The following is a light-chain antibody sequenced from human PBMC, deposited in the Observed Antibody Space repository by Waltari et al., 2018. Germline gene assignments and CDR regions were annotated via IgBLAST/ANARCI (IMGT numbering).Light chain of an antibody. V-gene: IGKV4-1*01. Sequence: DIVMTQSPDSLAMSLGERATITCKSSQSVLYSANNKNYLAWYQQKPGQTPNLLIYWASTRESGVPDRFSGSGSGTDFTLTISSLQAEDVAVYYCQQYYTTPYTFGQGTKLEIK. CDR1: QSVLYSANNKNY. CDR2: WAS. J-gene: IGKJ2*01. CDR3: QQYYTTPYT.